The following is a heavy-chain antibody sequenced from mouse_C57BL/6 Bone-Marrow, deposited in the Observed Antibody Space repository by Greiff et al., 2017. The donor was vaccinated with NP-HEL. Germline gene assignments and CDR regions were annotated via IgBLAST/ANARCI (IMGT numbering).Heavy chain of an antibody. CDR2: IDPANGNT. Sequence: VQLKESVAELVRPGASVKLSCTASGFNIKNTYMHWVKQRPEQGLEWIGRIDPANGNTKYAPKLQGQVPITADTTSNTAYLQLSSLTSENTAIYYCARRLGSGPDYWGQGTTLTVSS. CDR1: GFNIKNTY. D-gene: IGHD1-1*01. V-gene: IGHV14-3*01. J-gene: IGHJ2*01. CDR3: ARRLGSGPDY.